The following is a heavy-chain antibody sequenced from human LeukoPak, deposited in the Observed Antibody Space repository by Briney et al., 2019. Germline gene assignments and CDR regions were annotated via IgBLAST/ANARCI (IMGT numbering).Heavy chain of an antibody. D-gene: IGHD3-22*01. J-gene: IGHJ4*02. CDR2: INHSGST. Sequence: SETLSLTCAAYGGSFSGYYWSWIRQPPGKGLEWIGEINHSGSTNYNPSLKSRVTISVDTSKNQFSLKLSSVTAADTAVYYCARKTYYYDSSGYSLKYYFDYWGQGTLVTVSS. V-gene: IGHV4-34*01. CDR3: ARKTYYYDSSGYSLKYYFDY. CDR1: GGSFSGYY.